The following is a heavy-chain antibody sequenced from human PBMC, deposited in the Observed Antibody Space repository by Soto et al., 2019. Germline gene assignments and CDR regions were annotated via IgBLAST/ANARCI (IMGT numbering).Heavy chain of an antibody. V-gene: IGHV4-39*01. Sequence: PSETLSLTCTVSGGSISSSSYYWGWIRQPPGKGLEWIGSIYYSGSTYYNPSLKSRVTISVDTSKNQFSLKLSSVTAADTAVYYCASDDHYDFWSGYSLGYYYYYMDVWGEGTTVTVSS. CDR3: ASDDHYDFWSGYSLGYYYYYMDV. CDR1: GGSISSSSYY. CDR2: IYYSGST. J-gene: IGHJ6*03. D-gene: IGHD3-3*01.